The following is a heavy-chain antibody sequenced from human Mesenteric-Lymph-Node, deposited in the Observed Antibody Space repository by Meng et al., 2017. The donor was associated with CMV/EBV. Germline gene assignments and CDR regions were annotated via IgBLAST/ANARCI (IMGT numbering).Heavy chain of an antibody. CDR1: GGSITSYY. J-gene: IGHJ5*02. V-gene: IGHV4-59*01. D-gene: IGHD6-19*01. CDR3: ARGRSSGWLYEFDP. CDR2: VYDSGTT. Sequence: QVQLQESGPGLVKPSETLSLTCSVSGGSITSYYWSWIRQPPGKGLEWIGNVYDSGTTNYNPSLASRVDISLDTSMNQFSLKLTSVTADDTAIYYCARGRSSGWLYEFDPWGQGTLVTVSS.